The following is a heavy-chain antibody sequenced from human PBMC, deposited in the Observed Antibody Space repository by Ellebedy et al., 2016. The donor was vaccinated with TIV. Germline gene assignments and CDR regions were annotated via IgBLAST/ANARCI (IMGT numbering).Heavy chain of an antibody. J-gene: IGHJ4*02. CDR1: GDSVSSNSAA. Sequence: SETLSLTCAISGDSVSSNSAAWNWIRQSPSRGLEWLGRTYYRSKWYNDYAVSVKSRITINPDTSKNQFSLQLNSVTPEDTAVYYCASVVRKGSGSMDVWGQGTLVTVSS. CDR2: TYYRSKWYN. CDR3: ASVVRKGSGSMDV. V-gene: IGHV6-1*01. D-gene: IGHD3-10*01.